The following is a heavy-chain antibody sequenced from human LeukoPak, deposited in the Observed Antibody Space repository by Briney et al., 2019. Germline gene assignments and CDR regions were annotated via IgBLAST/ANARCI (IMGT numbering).Heavy chain of an antibody. V-gene: IGHV1-2*02. CDR2: INPNSGGT. CDR3: ARGRNGVTKDY. D-gene: IGHD4-17*01. Sequence: ASVKVSCKASGYTFTGYYMHWVRQAPGQGLEWMGWINPNSGGTNYAQKLQGRVTMTTDTSTSTAYMELRSLRSDDTAVYCCARGRNGVTKDYWGQGTLVTVSS. CDR1: GYTFTGYY. J-gene: IGHJ4*02.